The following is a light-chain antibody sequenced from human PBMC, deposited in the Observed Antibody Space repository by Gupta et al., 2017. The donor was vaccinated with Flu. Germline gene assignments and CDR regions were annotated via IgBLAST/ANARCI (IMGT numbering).Light chain of an antibody. J-gene: IGLJ3*02. Sequence: QSVLTQPPSVSGAPGQRVTISCTGSSSNIGAGYDVHWYQQLPGTAPKRLCYVNSNRPSGVPDRVSGSKSGNSDLLDITGLQAEDEADDDCPSSDSSLSWVFGGGTKLTVL. V-gene: IGLV1-40*01. CDR1: SSNIGAGYD. CDR3: PSSDSSLSWV. CDR2: VNS.